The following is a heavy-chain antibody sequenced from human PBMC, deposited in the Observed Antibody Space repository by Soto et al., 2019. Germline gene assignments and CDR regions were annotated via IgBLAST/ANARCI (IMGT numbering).Heavy chain of an antibody. CDR3: AREWSTSGDLDY. CDR2: ISYDGSIK. J-gene: IGHJ4*02. CDR1: GFTFSSHS. D-gene: IGHD3-10*01. V-gene: IGHV3-30-3*01. Sequence: ESGGGVVQPGRSLRLSCAASGFTFSSHSIQWVRQAPGKGLEWVAVISYDGSIKYYADSVKGRFTISRDNSKNTAYLQMNSLRAEDTAVFYCAREWSTSGDLDYCGQGTLVIVSS.